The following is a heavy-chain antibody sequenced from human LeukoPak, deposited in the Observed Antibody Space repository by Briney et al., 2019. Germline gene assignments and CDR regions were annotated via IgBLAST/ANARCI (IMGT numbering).Heavy chain of an antibody. Sequence: GGSLRLSCEASGFTVSSNYMRWCRQPPRKRVEWGSLIYTRGGTYYADPVKGRFTISRDSSKNTGYLQMNDLRGEDTAVYYCAGTTKYYFDSWGQGALVTVSS. CDR1: GFTVSSNY. J-gene: IGHJ4*02. CDR3: AGTTKYYFDS. CDR2: IYTRGGT. V-gene: IGHV3-66*01. D-gene: IGHD1-26*01.